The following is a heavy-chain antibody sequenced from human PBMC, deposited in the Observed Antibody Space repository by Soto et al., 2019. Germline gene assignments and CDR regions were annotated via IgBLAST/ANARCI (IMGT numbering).Heavy chain of an antibody. CDR3: AKVFRIAAAGTILDYYYYYGMDV. V-gene: IGHV3-30*18. J-gene: IGHJ6*02. Sequence: PGGSLRLSCAASGFTFSSYGMHWVRQAPGKGLEWVAVISYDGSNKYYADSVKGRFTISRDNSKNTLYLQINSLRAEDTAVYYCAKVFRIAAAGTILDYYYYYGMDVWGQGTTVTVSS. CDR2: ISYDGSNK. D-gene: IGHD6-13*01. CDR1: GFTFSSYG.